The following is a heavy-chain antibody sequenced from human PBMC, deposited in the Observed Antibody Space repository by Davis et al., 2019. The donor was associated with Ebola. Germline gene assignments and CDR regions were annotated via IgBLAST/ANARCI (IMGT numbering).Heavy chain of an antibody. V-gene: IGHV4-31*03. J-gene: IGHJ6*02. CDR1: GGSISSSSYY. CDR3: ARFKGGGIPFGMDV. D-gene: IGHD3-16*01. CDR2: ISYGGST. Sequence: MPSETLSLTCTVSGGSISSSSYYWGWIRQHPGKGLEWIGYISYGGSTYYNPSLKSRVTISVDTSKNQFSLKLSSVTAADTAVYYCARFKGGGIPFGMDVWGQGTTVTVSS.